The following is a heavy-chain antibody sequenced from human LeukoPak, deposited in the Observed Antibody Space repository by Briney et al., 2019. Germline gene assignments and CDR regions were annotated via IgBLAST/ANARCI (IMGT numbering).Heavy chain of an antibody. V-gene: IGHV3-21*06. CDR3: ARRQSAFDEY. J-gene: IGHJ4*02. D-gene: IGHD2/OR15-2a*01. CDR2: ISSTSSYV. CDR1: GFSFGSHS. Sequence: GGSLRLSCAASGFSFGSHSMTWVRQAPGKGLEWVSTISSTSSYVYYADSVKGRFTISRDNTQNLLYLQMSSLRVGDTAVYYCARRQSAFDEYWGQGTLVSVST.